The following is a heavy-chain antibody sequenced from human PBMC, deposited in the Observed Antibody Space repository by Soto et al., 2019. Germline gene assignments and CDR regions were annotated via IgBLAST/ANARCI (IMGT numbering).Heavy chain of an antibody. CDR2: SNAGNGNT. V-gene: IGHV1-3*01. Sequence: QVQLVQSGAEVKKPGASVQVSFKASGYTLPSYAMHWVRQAPGQRLERMGWSNAGNGNTKYSQKLQGRVTSNRDTSASKAYMELSSMRSEDTAVYYCARDPDYGNYYYYYGMDVWGQGTTVTVSS. CDR3: ARDPDYGNYYYYYGMDV. D-gene: IGHD4-4*01. J-gene: IGHJ6*01. CDR1: GYTLPSYA.